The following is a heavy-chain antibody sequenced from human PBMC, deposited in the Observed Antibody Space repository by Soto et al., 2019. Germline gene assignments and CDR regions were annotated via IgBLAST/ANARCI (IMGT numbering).Heavy chain of an antibody. CDR2: IIPLFGTT. D-gene: IGHD1-26*01. Sequence: QVQLVQSGAEVKKPGSSVKVSCKASGGTFIDYGITWVRQAPGQGLEWMGGIIPLFGTTNYALKFQGRVSITADISTTHSYMELTSLTSEDTALYYCARRHSGSYFRFDPWGQGTLVTVSS. CDR3: ARRHSGSYFRFDP. J-gene: IGHJ5*02. CDR1: GGTFIDYG. V-gene: IGHV1-69*06.